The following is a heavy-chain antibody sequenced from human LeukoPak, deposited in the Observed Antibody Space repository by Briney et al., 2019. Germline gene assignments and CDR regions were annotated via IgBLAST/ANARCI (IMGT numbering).Heavy chain of an antibody. D-gene: IGHD6-13*01. Sequence: GGSLRLSCAASGFTFSSYSMNWVRQAPGKGLEWVSYISSSSSTIYYADSVKGRFTISRDNAKNSPYLQMNSLRAEDTAVYYCARGGAAAATYYYGMDVWGQGTTVTVSS. CDR3: ARGGAAAATYYYGMDV. V-gene: IGHV3-48*04. J-gene: IGHJ6*02. CDR2: ISSSSSTI. CDR1: GFTFSSYS.